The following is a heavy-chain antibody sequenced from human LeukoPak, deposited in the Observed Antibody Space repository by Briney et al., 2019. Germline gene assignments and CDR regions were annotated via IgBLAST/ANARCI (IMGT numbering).Heavy chain of an antibody. CDR2: ISGSGGST. J-gene: IGHJ4*02. Sequence: GGSLRLSCAASGFTFSSYAMSWVRQAPGKGLEWVSAISGSGGSTYYADSVKGRFTIFRDNAKNSLYLQMDSLRAEDTAVYYCARGIREKGFDYWGQGTLVTVSS. V-gene: IGHV3-23*01. CDR3: ARGIREKGFDY. D-gene: IGHD3-10*01. CDR1: GFTFSSYA.